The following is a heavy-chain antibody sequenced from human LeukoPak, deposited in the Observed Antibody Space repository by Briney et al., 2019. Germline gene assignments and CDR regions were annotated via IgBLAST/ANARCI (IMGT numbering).Heavy chain of an antibody. CDR3: ARGSTMVLTATYFDY. CDR1: GYSISSGYY. D-gene: IGHD4/OR15-4a*01. J-gene: IGHJ4*02. V-gene: IGHV4-38-2*02. Sequence: SETLSLTCTVSGYSISSGYYWGWIRQPPGKGLEWIGSIYHSGSTFYNPSLKSRVTMSVDASKNQFSLTLSSVTAADTAVYYCARGSTMVLTATYFDYWGQGTLVTVSS. CDR2: IYHSGST.